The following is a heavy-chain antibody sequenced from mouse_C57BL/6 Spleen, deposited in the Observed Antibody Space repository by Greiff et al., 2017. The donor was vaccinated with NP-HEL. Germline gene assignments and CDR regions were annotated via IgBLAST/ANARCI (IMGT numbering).Heavy chain of an antibody. CDR1: GFTFSSYA. Sequence: EVNLVESGGGLVKPGGSLKLSCAASGFTFSSYAMSWVRQTPEKRLEWVATISDGGSYTYYPDNVKGRFTISRDNAKNNLYLQMSHLKSEDTTMYYCARDRGGLDYWGQGTTLTVSS. J-gene: IGHJ2*01. D-gene: IGHD2-14*01. CDR2: ISDGGSYT. CDR3: ARDRGGLDY. V-gene: IGHV5-4*03.